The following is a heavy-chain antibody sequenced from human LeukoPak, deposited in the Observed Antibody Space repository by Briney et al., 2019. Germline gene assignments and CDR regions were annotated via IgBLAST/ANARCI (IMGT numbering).Heavy chain of an antibody. CDR1: GFTFSSYW. Sequence: PGRSLRLSCVASGFTFSSYWMDWVRQAPGKGLVWVSRINSDGSSTSYADSVKGRFTISRDNAKNTLYLRMNSLRAEDTAVYYCARDLMVYAEDYYYYYMDVWGKGTTVTVSS. J-gene: IGHJ6*03. V-gene: IGHV3-74*01. CDR2: INSDGSST. D-gene: IGHD2-8*01. CDR3: ARDLMVYAEDYYYYYMDV.